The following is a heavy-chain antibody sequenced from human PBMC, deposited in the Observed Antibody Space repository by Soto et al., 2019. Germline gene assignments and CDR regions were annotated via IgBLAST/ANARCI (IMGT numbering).Heavy chain of an antibody. D-gene: IGHD2-15*01. CDR2: ISAHNGNT. Sequence: ASVKVSCKASGYTFTSYGISWVRQAPGQGLEWMGWISAHNGNTIYAQKLQGRVTMTTDTSTSTAYMELRSLRSDDTAVYYCARVYCSGGSCYSIDYWGQGTLVTVSS. CDR3: ARVYCSGGSCYSIDY. V-gene: IGHV1-18*01. J-gene: IGHJ4*02. CDR1: GYTFTSYG.